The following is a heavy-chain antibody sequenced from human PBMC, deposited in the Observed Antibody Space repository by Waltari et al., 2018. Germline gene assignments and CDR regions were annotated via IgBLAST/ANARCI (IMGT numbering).Heavy chain of an antibody. CDR3: ATTPLRGGSGRRPHFDY. V-gene: IGHV3-23*01. CDR1: GFTFSSYA. CDR2: ISGSGGST. D-gene: IGHD3-10*01. J-gene: IGHJ4*02. Sequence: EVQLLESGGGLVQPGGSLRLSCAASGFTFSSYAMRWVRQAPGKGLEWVSAISGSGGSTYYADSVKGRFTISRDNSKNTLYLQMNSLRAEDTAVYYCATTPLRGGSGRRPHFDYWGQGTLVTVSS.